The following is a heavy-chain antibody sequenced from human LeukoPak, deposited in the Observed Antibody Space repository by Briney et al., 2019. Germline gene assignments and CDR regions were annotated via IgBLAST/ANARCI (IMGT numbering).Heavy chain of an antibody. J-gene: IGHJ3*02. D-gene: IGHD3-16*01. CDR2: IYYSGST. V-gene: IGHV4-39*07. Sequence: SETLSLTCTVSGGSISSSSYYWGWIRQPPGKGLEWIRSIYYSGSTYYNPSLKSRVTISVDTSKNQFSLKLSSVTAAETAVYYCASYVWGSYAFDIWGQGTMVTVSS. CDR1: GGSISSSSYY. CDR3: ASYVWGSYAFDI.